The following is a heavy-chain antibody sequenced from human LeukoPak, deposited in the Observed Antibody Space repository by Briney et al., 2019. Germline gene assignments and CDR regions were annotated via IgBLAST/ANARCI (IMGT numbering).Heavy chain of an antibody. J-gene: IGHJ5*02. CDR3: ARSGYSSSLYVRGWFDP. CDR2: INHSGST. V-gene: IGHV4-34*01. CDR1: GGSFSGYY. Sequence: SETLSLTCAVYGGSFSGYYWSWIRQPPGKGLEWIGEINHSGSTNYNPSLKSRVTISVDTSKNQFSLKLSSVTAADTAVYYCARSGYSSSLYVRGWFDPWGQGTLVTVSS. D-gene: IGHD6-13*01.